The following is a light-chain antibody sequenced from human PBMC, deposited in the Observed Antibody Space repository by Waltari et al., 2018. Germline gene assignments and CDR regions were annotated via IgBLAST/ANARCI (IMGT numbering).Light chain of an antibody. CDR3: QKYVNLPAT. V-gene: IGKV3-20*01. CDR2: PAS. J-gene: IGKJ1*01. Sequence: EIVLTQSPGTLSLSPGERATLSCRSSQAVGKYLAWYQQHPGQPPRHLIYPASIRATGMPDRFSGSGSGTDFTLTIRRLEPEDFAVYYCQKYVNLPATFGQGTKVEIK. CDR1: QAVGKY.